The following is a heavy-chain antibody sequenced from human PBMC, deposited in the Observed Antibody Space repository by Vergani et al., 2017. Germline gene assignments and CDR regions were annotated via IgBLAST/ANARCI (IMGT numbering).Heavy chain of an antibody. Sequence: EVQLVESGGGLVKPGGSLRLSCAASGFTFSSYSMNWVPPAPGKGLEWVSSISSSSSYIYYADSVKGQFTISRDNAKNSLYLQMNSLRAEDTAVYYCARQTFYDSSGYYYPDAFDIWGQGTMVTVSS. CDR1: GFTFSSYS. V-gene: IGHV3-21*01. CDR3: ARQTFYDSSGYYYPDAFDI. D-gene: IGHD3-22*01. CDR2: ISSSSSYI. J-gene: IGHJ3*02.